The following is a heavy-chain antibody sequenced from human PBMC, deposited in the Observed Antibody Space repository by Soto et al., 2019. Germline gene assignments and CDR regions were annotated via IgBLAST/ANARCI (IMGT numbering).Heavy chain of an antibody. Sequence: ASVKVSCKASGYTFTSYAMHWVRQAPGQRLEWMGWINAGNGNTKYSQKFQGRVTITRDTSASTAYMELSSLRSEDTAVYYCAREGEAYCGGDCNWFDPWGQGTLVTVSS. CDR1: GYTFTSYA. D-gene: IGHD2-21*02. CDR2: INAGNGNT. CDR3: AREGEAYCGGDCNWFDP. J-gene: IGHJ5*02. V-gene: IGHV1-3*01.